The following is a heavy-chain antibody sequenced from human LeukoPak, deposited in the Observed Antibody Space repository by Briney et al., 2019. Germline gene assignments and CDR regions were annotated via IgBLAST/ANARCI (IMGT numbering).Heavy chain of an antibody. CDR2: ISSSSSYI. CDR1: GFTFSSYR. CDR3: ARGWGKWIDYYYYYMDV. Sequence: GGSLRLFCAACGFTFSSYRINWVREARGRGLEWVSSISSSSSYIYYVDSVKGRFTISRDNAKNSLYLQMNSLRAEDTAVYYCARGWGKWIDYYYYYMDVWGKGTTVTVSS. D-gene: IGHD3-16*01. V-gene: IGHV3-21*01. J-gene: IGHJ6*03.